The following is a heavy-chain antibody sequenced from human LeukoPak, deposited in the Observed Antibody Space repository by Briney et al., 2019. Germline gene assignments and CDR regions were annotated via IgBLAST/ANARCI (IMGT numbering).Heavy chain of an antibody. J-gene: IGHJ4*02. Sequence: GESLKISCKGSGYSFTSYWNGWVRQMPGKGLEWMGIIYPGDSNTRYRPPFQGQVTISADKSISTAYLQWSSLKASDTAMYYCARGINSNWPKFDYWGQGTLVTVSS. CDR2: IYPGDSNT. CDR3: ARGINSNWPKFDY. CDR1: GYSFTSYW. V-gene: IGHV5-51*01. D-gene: IGHD4-11*01.